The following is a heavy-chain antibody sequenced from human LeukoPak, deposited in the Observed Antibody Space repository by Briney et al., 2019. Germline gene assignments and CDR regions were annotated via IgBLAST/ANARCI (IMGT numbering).Heavy chain of an antibody. CDR2: IYSGGST. CDR1: GFTVSSNY. J-gene: IGHJ4*02. V-gene: IGHV3-66*01. D-gene: IGHD2-2*01. CDR3: ARVGRYCSSTSCSTLNDY. Sequence: PGGSLRLSCAASGFTVSSNYMSWVRQAPGKGLEWVSVIYSGGSTYYADSVKGRFTISRDNSKNTLYLQMNSLRAEDTAVYYCARVGRYCSSTSCSTLNDYWGQGTLVTVSS.